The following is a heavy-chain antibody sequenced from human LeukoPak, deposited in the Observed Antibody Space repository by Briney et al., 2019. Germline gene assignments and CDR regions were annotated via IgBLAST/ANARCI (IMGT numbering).Heavy chain of an antibody. V-gene: IGHV4-34*01. CDR3: ARGVGFVKIDY. Sequence: PSETLSLTCAVYGGSFSGYFWSWIRQPPGKGLEWIGEINHSGSTNYNPSLKSRVTISVDTSKNQFSLKLSSVTAADTAVYYCARGVGFVKIDYWGLGTLVTVSS. J-gene: IGHJ4*02. D-gene: IGHD3-10*01. CDR1: GGSFSGYF. CDR2: INHSGST.